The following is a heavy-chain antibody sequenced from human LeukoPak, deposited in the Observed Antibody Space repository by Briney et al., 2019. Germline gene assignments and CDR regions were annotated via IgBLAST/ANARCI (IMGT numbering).Heavy chain of an antibody. D-gene: IGHD1-20*01. CDR3: AKVDRYNWNYDY. Sequence: PGGSLRLSCAASGFTFSSYAMSWVRQAPRKGLEWVSAISGSGGSTYYADSVKGRFTISRDNSKNTLYLQMNSLRAEDTAVYYCAKVDRYNWNYDYWGQGTLVTVSS. CDR1: GFTFSSYA. J-gene: IGHJ4*02. CDR2: ISGSGGST. V-gene: IGHV3-23*01.